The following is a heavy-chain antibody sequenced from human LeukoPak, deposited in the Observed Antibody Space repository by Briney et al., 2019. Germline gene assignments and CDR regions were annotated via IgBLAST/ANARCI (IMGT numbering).Heavy chain of an antibody. CDR3: ARVLSGSSSFDY. CDR1: GFTFSSYS. CDR2: ISSSGSYI. Sequence: PGGSLRLSCAASGFTFSSYSMNWVRQAPGKGLEWVSSISSSGSYIYYADSVKGRFTISRDNAKNSLYLQMNSLRAEDTAVYYGARVLSGSSSFDYGGQETLATVS. V-gene: IGHV3-21*01. D-gene: IGHD1-26*01. J-gene: IGHJ4*02.